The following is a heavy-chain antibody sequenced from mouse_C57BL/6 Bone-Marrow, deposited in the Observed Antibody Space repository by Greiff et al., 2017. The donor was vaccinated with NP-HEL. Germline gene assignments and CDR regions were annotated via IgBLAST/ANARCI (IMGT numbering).Heavy chain of an antibody. Sequence: EVQLQQPGAELVKPGASVKMSCKASGYTFTSYWITWVKQSHGKSLEWIGDINPNNGGTSYNQKFKGKATLTVDKSSSTAYMELRSLTSEDSAVYYCARDGYYSSWYFDVWGTGTTVTVSS. CDR1: GYTFTSYW. J-gene: IGHJ1*03. D-gene: IGHD2-3*01. CDR3: ARDGYYSSWYFDV. CDR2: INPNNGGT. V-gene: IGHV1-26*01.